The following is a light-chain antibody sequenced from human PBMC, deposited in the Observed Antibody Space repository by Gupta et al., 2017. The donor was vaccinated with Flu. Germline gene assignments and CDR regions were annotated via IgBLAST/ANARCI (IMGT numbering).Light chain of an antibody. V-gene: IGLV6-57*01. J-gene: IGLJ3*02. Sequence: VTSNCTRSSGSIVSNYVQCYHQRPAISPTILIYDDNKRRSGGPDRVSCSIDSASNAASPTISGRKQEDDADYYGQSDESSNHGVFGGGTKLTVL. CDR3: QSDESSNHGV. CDR2: DDN. CDR1: SGSIVSNY.